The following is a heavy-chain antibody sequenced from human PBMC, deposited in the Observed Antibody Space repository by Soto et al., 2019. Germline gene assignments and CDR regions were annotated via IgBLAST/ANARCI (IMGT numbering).Heavy chain of an antibody. CDR2: IYSGGST. V-gene: IGHV3-53*01. D-gene: IGHD3-9*01. Sequence: HPGGSLRLSCAASGFTVSSNYMSWVRQAPGKGLEWVSVIYSGGSTYYADSVKGRFTISRDNSKNTLYLQMNSLRAEDTAVYYCARDSRYDILTGYFGMDVWGQGTTVTVSS. J-gene: IGHJ6*02. CDR3: ARDSRYDILTGYFGMDV. CDR1: GFTVSSNY.